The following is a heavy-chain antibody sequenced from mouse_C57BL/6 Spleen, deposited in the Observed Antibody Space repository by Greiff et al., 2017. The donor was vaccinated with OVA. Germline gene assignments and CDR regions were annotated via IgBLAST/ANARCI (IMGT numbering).Heavy chain of an antibody. CDR2: ISSGSSTI. V-gene: IGHV5-17*01. J-gene: IGHJ2*01. Sequence: EVKLLESGGGLVKPGGSLKLSCAASGFTFSDYGMHWVRQAPEKGLEWVAYISSGSSTIYYADTVKGRFTISRDNAKNTLFLQMTSLRSEDTAMYYCARGHFDYWGQGTTLTVSS. CDR3: ARGHFDY. CDR1: GFTFSDYG.